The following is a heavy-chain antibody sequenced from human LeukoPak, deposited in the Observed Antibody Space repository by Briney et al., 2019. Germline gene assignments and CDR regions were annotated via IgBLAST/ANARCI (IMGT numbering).Heavy chain of an antibody. D-gene: IGHD3-16*02. Sequence: ASVKVSCKASGYTFTGYYMHWVRQAPGQGLEWMGWINPNSGGTNYAQKFQGRVTMTRDTSISTAYMELSRLRSDDTAVYYCARESSSQELGYRYNHDAFDTWGQGTMVTVSS. CDR1: GYTFTGYY. V-gene: IGHV1-2*02. CDR2: INPNSGGT. CDR3: ARESSSQELGYRYNHDAFDT. J-gene: IGHJ3*02.